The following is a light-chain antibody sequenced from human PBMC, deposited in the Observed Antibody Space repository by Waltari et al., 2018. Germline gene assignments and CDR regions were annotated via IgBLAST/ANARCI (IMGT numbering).Light chain of an antibody. J-gene: IGLJ3*02. CDR1: SSHVGFYDF. CDR3: SSYTRRSYWV. V-gene: IGLV2-14*01. CDR2: KVN. Sequence: QSALTQPASVSGSPGHSITISCTGTSSHVGFYDFFSWFQQHPAKAPKVMIYKVNNRPSGVSNRFSGSKSANTASLTISGLQAEDEADYYCSSYTRRSYWVFGGGTQLTVL.